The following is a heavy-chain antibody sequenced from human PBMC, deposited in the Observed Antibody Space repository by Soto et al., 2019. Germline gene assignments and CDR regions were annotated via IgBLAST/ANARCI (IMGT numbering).Heavy chain of an antibody. CDR2: ISYSGGT. D-gene: IGHD3-10*01. J-gene: IGHJ6*02. CDR3: ARAYYYGSGRGRSMDV. V-gene: IGHV4-61*08. CDR1: GDSVSSSDYY. Sequence: QVQLQESGPGLVKPSETLSLTCTVSGDSVSSSDYYWMWIRQPPGKGLEWLGYISYSGGTTHNPSLRSRLPISEDTAKNQFARRLSSVIAADTAVYYCARAYYYGSGRGRSMDVWGQWITVTVSS.